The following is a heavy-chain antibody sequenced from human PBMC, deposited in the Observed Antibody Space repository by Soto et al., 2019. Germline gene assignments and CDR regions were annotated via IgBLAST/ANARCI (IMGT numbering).Heavy chain of an antibody. J-gene: IGHJ4*02. D-gene: IGHD6-13*01. CDR3: VRDSGAKLSSS. CDR1: GGTFSSYR. V-gene: IGHV1-69*13. CDR2: IVPIYRTA. Sequence: GASVKVSCKASGGTFSSYRINWVRQAPGQGLEWMGGIVPIYRTADSAQEFQGRVTITADESARTAYMELRSPKSRDTAVYYCVRDSGAKLSSSWGQGTLVTVSS.